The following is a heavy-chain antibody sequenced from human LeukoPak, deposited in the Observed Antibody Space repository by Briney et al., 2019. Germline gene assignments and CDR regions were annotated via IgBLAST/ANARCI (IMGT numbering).Heavy chain of an antibody. CDR1: EFTVSSNY. Sequence: PGGSLRLSCAASEFTVSSNYMSWVRQAPGKGLEWVSVIYSGGSTYYADSVKGRFTISRDNSKNTLYLQMNSLRAEDTAVYYCARSKGLRYFDWLNWFDPWGQGTLVTVSS. D-gene: IGHD3-9*01. J-gene: IGHJ5*02. CDR3: ARSKGLRYFDWLNWFDP. V-gene: IGHV3-66*01. CDR2: IYSGGST.